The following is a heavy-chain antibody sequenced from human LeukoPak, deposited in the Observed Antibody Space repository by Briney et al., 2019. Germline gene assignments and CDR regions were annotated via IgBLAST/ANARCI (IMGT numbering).Heavy chain of an antibody. J-gene: IGHJ4*02. D-gene: IGHD5-18*01. Sequence: GGSLRLSCAASGLTFSDFWMHWVRQPPGKGLVWVALVKGDGRTTIYADSVKGRFTISRDNAKNTLYLQMNSMRADDSGVYYCATGHSYGYDYWGQGVLVTVSS. CDR3: ATGHSYGYDY. CDR2: VKGDGRTT. CDR1: GLTFSDFW. V-gene: IGHV3-74*01.